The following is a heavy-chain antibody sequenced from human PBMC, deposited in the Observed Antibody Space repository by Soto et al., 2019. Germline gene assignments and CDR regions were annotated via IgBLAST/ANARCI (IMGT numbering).Heavy chain of an antibody. D-gene: IGHD5-18*01. CDR3: ARHAAARRADVVAFQV. CDR2: IFYSGNI. V-gene: IGHV4-39*01. Sequence: QLHLQESGPGLVKPSETLSLSCIVSGGSISRSPYSWAWLRQPPGQGLEWIGTIFYSGNIYYSASLQSRVSISVDTSKEQFSLKVRSVTAADTAVYYCARHAAARRADVVAFQVW. CDR1: GGSISRSPYS. J-gene: IGHJ3*01.